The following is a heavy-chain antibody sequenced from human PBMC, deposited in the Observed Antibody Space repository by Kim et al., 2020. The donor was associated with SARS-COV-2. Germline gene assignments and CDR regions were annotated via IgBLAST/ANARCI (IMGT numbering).Heavy chain of an antibody. J-gene: IGHJ4*02. CDR3: ARHEMGVRGVIMEGDY. CDR1: GYSFTSYW. Sequence: GESLKISCKGSGYSFTSYWISWVRQMPGKGLEWMGRIDPSDSYTNYSPSFQGHVTISADKSISTAYLQWSSLKASDTAMYYCARHEMGVRGVIMEGDYWGQGTLVTVSS. V-gene: IGHV5-10-1*01. CDR2: IDPSDSYT. D-gene: IGHD3-10*01.